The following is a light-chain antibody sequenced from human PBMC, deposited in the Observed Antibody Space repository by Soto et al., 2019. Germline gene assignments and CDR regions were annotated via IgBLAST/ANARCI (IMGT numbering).Light chain of an antibody. CDR3: SSYTSSSWV. J-gene: IGLJ3*02. Sequence: QAVVTQEPSLTVSPGGTVTLTCGSGTGAVTSGHYPSWFQQKPGQAPRTLIYEVSNRPSGVSNRFSGSKSGNTASLTISGLQAEDEADYYCSSYTSSSWVFGGGTKLTVL. CDR2: EVS. V-gene: IGLV7-46*01. CDR1: TGAVTSGHY.